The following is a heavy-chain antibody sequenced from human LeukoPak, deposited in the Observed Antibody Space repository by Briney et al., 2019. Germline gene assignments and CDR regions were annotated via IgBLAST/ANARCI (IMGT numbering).Heavy chain of an antibody. CDR1: GFTFSSDA. V-gene: IGHV3-30*04. J-gene: IGHJ5*02. CDR2: ISYDGNNK. Sequence: PGRSLRLSCAASGFTFSSDAMHWVRQAPGRGLGWLTVISYDGNNKYYADSLRGRFTISRDNSKDTLHLQMNSLRAEDTAVYYCARDREVGPTYWFEPWGQGTLVTVSS. CDR3: ARDREVGPTYWFEP. D-gene: IGHD1-26*01.